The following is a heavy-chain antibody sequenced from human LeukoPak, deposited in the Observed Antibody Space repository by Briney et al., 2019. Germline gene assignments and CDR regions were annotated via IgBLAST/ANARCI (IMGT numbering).Heavy chain of an antibody. CDR1: GFTFSSYA. Sequence: QPGGSLRLSCAASGFTFSSYAMHWVRQAPGKGLEWVAVISYDGSNKYYADSVKGRFTISRDNSKNTLYLQMNSLRAEDTAVYYCARARVIPGTRLLDYWGQGTLVTVSS. V-gene: IGHV3-30-3*01. CDR2: ISYDGSNK. D-gene: IGHD1-7*01. CDR3: ARARVIPGTRLLDY. J-gene: IGHJ4*02.